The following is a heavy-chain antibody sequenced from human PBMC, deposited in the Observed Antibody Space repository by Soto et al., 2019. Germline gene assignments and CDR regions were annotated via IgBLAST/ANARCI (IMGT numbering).Heavy chain of an antibody. J-gene: IGHJ5*02. Sequence: PSETLSLTCTVSGYSIRNGYYWGWIRQPPGKGLEWIGTIYHSGSTYYNPSLKSRVTISVDASESHFSLKLSSVTAADTAVYYRARVGPYCGGDCYSPPPWGQGTLVTVSS. CDR3: ARVGPYCGGDCYSPPP. D-gene: IGHD2-21*02. CDR1: GYSIRNGYY. V-gene: IGHV4-38-2*02. CDR2: IYHSGST.